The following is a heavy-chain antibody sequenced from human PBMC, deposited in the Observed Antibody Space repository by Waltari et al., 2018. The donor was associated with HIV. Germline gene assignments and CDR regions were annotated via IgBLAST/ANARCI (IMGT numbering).Heavy chain of an antibody. J-gene: IGHJ4*02. V-gene: IGHV1-69-2*01. CDR2: IDPEDGET. Sequence: EVHLVQSGPEERKPGSTMNISCSVSGSTFTDYYIHWVQEAPGRGLEWMGLIDPEDGETVYAEKFQDRLTITADTSADTVYMELTSLRSDDTAVYYCASLAAAVYFDAWGQGTLLTVSS. D-gene: IGHD6-13*01. CDR1: GSTFTDYY. CDR3: ASLAAAVYFDA.